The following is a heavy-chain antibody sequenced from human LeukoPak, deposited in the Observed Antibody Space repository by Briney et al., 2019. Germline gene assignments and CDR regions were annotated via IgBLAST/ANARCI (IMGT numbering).Heavy chain of an antibody. J-gene: IGHJ4*02. D-gene: IGHD3-10*01. V-gene: IGHV3-73*01. CDR1: VFTFSGSA. CDR2: IRSKANSSTT. CDR3: TRHPLWFGEPTSDY. Sequence: QPGGSLKLSCASSVFTFSGSAMHWVRQASGKGLEWVGRIRSKANSSTTTYAASVKGRFTISRDDSKNTAYLQMNSLKTEDTAVYYCTRHPLWFGEPTSDYWGQGTLVTVSS.